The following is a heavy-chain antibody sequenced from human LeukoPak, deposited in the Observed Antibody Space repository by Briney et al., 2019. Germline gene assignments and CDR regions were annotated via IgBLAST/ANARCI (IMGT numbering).Heavy chain of an antibody. J-gene: IGHJ4*02. CDR1: GFTFSSYW. D-gene: IGHD3-9*01. CDR3: AREKTYYDILTGYYIPYYFDY. V-gene: IGHV3-7*01. CDR2: IKQDGSEK. Sequence: GGSLRLSCAASGFTFSSYWMSWVRQAPGKGLEWVANIKQDGSEKYYVDSVKGRFTISRDNAKNSLYLQMNSLRAEDTAVYYCAREKTYYDILTGYYIPYYFDYWGQGTLVTVSS.